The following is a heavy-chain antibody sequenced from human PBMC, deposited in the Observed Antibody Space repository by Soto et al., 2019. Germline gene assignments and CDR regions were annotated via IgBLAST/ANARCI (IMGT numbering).Heavy chain of an antibody. D-gene: IGHD1-26*01. V-gene: IGHV4-34*01. CDR1: GGTFSNYL. CDR2: INHSGSA. Sequence: SEPLRLTSDVYGGTFSNYLWTCIHKTPWKQLQWIGQINHSGSANYNPSLKSRVTISVHTSSSQFSLELSSVTAADTAVYYCARGLISGSHYSGGWYYFDSWGQGTQVTVSS. CDR3: ARGLISGSHYSGGWYYFDS. J-gene: IGHJ4*02.